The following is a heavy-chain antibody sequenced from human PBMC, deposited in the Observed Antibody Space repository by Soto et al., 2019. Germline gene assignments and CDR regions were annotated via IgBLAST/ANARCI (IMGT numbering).Heavy chain of an antibody. J-gene: IGHJ4*02. CDR3: AHIDPEIVTVGGHGGFDY. Sequence: QITLKESGPTLVRPPQTLTLTCTFSGFSLTSGVGVGWIRQPPGKALEWLAHIHWDNDKRYSPFLKNSLTITTHNSTLQVVITMTSVGPVDTATYFCAHIDPEIVTVGGHGGFDYWGQGTLVTVSS. D-gene: IGHD5-12*01. V-gene: IGHV2-5*02. CDR1: GFSLTSGVG. CDR2: IHWDNDK.